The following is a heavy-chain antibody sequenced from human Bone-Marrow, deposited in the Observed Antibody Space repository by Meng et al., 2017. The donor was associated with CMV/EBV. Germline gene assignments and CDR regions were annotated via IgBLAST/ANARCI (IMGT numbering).Heavy chain of an antibody. J-gene: IGHJ5*02. V-gene: IGHV4-59*01. CDR1: GGSIGSDY. CDR3: ARTEYNWFDP. Sequence: SETLSLTCIVSGGSIGSDYWSWIRQSPGKGLEWIGYIFYSGSTNYNPSLKSRVTISVDTSRNQFSLKLNSVTAADTAIYYCARTEYNWFDPWGPGTLVTVSS. CDR2: IFYSGST.